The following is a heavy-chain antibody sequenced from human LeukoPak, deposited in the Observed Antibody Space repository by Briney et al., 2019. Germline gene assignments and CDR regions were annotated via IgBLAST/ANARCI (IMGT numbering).Heavy chain of an antibody. Sequence: SETLSLTCAVSGGSISSSSYYWGWIRQPPGKGLEWIGSIYYSGSTYYNPSLKSRVTISVDTSKNQFSLKLSSVTAADTAVYYCASGALGYYDFWSGYYIGWFDPWGQGTLVTVSS. CDR1: GGSISSSSYY. V-gene: IGHV4-39*07. J-gene: IGHJ5*02. CDR3: ASGALGYYDFWSGYYIGWFDP. CDR2: IYYSGST. D-gene: IGHD3-3*01.